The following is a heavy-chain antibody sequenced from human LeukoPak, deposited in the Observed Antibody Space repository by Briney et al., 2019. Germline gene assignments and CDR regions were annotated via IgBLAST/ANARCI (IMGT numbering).Heavy chain of an antibody. V-gene: IGHV4-34*01. D-gene: IGHD2/OR15-2a*01. Sequence: PSETLSLTCAVYGGSFSGYYWSWIRQTPGKGLEWIGEISHSGSAYYNPSLGSRVTISVDPSKNQFSLNLHSVTAADTAVYYCARGVTSALSYYDGMDVWGRGTTVTVSS. CDR1: GGSFSGYY. J-gene: IGHJ6*02. CDR2: ISHSGSA. CDR3: ARGVTSALSYYDGMDV.